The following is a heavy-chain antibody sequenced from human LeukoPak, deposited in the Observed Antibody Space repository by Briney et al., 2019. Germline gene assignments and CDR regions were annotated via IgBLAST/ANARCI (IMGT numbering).Heavy chain of an antibody. CDR1: GFTFSSYA. Sequence: GRSLRLSCAASGFTFSSYAMHWVRQAPGKGLEWVAIISYDGSNEYYADSVKGRFTISRDNSKNTLYLQMNSLRAEDMALYYCAKGGGGRLIYYYYMDVWGKGTTVTVSS. V-gene: IGHV3-30*04. D-gene: IGHD3-16*01. J-gene: IGHJ6*03. CDR3: AKGGGGRLIYYYYMDV. CDR2: ISYDGSNE.